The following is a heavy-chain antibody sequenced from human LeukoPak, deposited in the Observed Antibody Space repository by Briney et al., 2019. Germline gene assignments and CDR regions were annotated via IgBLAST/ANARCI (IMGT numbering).Heavy chain of an antibody. V-gene: IGHV4-39*01. CDR2: IYYSGST. CDR3: ARLFGMDV. J-gene: IGHJ6*02. CDR1: GGSISSSSYY. Sequence: TSETLSLTCTVSGGSISSSSYYWGWIRQPPGKGLEWIGSIYYSGSTYYNPSLKSRVTISVDTSKNQFSLRLSSVTAADTAVYYCARLFGMDVWGQGTTVTVSS.